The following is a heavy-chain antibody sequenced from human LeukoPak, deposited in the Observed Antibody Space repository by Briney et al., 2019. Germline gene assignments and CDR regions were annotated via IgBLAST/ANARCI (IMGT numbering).Heavy chain of an antibody. Sequence: SVKVSCKASGYTFTSYYMHWVRQAPGQGLEWMGGIIPIFGTANYAQKFQGRVTITADESTSTAYMELSSLRSEDTAVYYCASVYGDPAEYFQHWGQGTLVTVSS. CDR2: IIPIFGTA. D-gene: IGHD4-17*01. J-gene: IGHJ1*01. V-gene: IGHV1-69*13. CDR1: GYTFTSYY. CDR3: ASVYGDPAEYFQH.